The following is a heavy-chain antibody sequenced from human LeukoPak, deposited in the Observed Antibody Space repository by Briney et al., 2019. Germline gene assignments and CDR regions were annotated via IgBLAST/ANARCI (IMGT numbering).Heavy chain of an antibody. J-gene: IGHJ4*02. V-gene: IGHV1-69*01. D-gene: IGHD6-6*01. CDR1: GGTFSSYA. CDR3: ALSRPRGYFDY. CDR2: IIPIFGTA. Sequence: SVKVSCKASGGTFSSYAISWVRQAPGQGLEWMGGIIPIFGTANYAQKFQGRVTITADESTSTAYMELSSLRSGDTAVYYCALSRPRGYFDYWGQGTLVTVSS.